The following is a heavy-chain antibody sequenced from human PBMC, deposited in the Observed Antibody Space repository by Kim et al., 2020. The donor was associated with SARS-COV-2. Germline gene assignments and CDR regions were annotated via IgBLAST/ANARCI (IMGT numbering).Heavy chain of an antibody. Sequence: SETLSLTCTVSGGSISSSSYYWGWIRQPPGKGLEWIGSIYYSGSTYYNPSLKSRVTISVDTSKNQFSLKLSSVTAADTAVYYCARRWSMDVWGQGTTVTVSS. V-gene: IGHV4-39*01. CDR1: GGSISSSSYY. CDR3: ARRWSMDV. CDR2: IYYSGST. J-gene: IGHJ6*02. D-gene: IGHD2-15*01.